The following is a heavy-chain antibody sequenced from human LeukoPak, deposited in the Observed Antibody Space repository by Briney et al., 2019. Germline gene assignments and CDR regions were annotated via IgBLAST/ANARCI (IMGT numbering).Heavy chain of an antibody. D-gene: IGHD3-9*01. V-gene: IGHV3-48*01. CDR1: GFTFSSYT. Sequence: GGSLRLSCAASGFTFSSYTMNWVRQPPGKGLEWVSNIGTSSTTIYYADSVKGRFTISRDNAKNSLYLQMNSLRAEDTAVYYCARFDYDILTGQIYRTGGMDVWGQGTTVTVSS. CDR3: ARFDYDILTGQIYRTGGMDV. CDR2: IGTSSTTI. J-gene: IGHJ6*02.